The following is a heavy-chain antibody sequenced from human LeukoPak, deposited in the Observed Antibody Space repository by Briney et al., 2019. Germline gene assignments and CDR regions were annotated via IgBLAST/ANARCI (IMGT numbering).Heavy chain of an antibody. J-gene: IGHJ5*02. CDR1: GGYISSYY. CDR3: VRGQGAFGGYEWANWFDP. CDR2: GHYSGST. D-gene: IGHD5-12*01. V-gene: IGHV4-59*04. Sequence: SETLSLTCTVPGGYISSYYWSWIRQPPGKGLELIATGHYSGSTFYNPSLKSRLTLSIDTSKNLFSLQVTSVTAADTAMYYCVRGQGAFGGYEWANWFDPWGQGTLVTVSS.